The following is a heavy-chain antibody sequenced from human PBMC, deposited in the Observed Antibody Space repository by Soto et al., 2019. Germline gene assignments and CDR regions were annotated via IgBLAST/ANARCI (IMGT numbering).Heavy chain of an antibody. J-gene: IGHJ6*02. CDR1: GDSVSSNSAA. Sequence: SQTLSLTCAISGDSVSSNSAAWNWIRQSPSRGLEWLGRTYYRSKWYNDYAVSVKSRITINPDTSKNQFSLQLNSVTPEDTAVYYCAREGALAARSWSYYYGMDVWGQGTTVTVSS. CDR3: AREGALAARSWSYYYGMDV. CDR2: TYYRSKWYN. D-gene: IGHD6-6*01. V-gene: IGHV6-1*01.